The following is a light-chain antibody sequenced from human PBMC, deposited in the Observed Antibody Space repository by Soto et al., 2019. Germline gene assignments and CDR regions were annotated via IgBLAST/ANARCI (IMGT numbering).Light chain of an antibody. CDR1: QSVSSN. V-gene: IGKV3-15*01. J-gene: IGKJ4*01. CDR2: GAS. Sequence: EIVMTQSPATLSVSPGERATLSCRASQSVSSNLAWYQQKPGQAPSLLIYGASTRATGTPARFSGSGSGTEFTLNISSLQSEEFAVYYCQQYIRWPLTFGGGTKVEI. CDR3: QQYIRWPLT.